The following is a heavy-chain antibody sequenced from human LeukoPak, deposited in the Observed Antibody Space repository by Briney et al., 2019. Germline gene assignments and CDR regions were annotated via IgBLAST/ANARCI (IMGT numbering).Heavy chain of an antibody. CDR3: AKPHFDY. Sequence: GGSLRLSCTGSGFTLSSYEMTWIRQAPGKGLEWVSSVDYSGDSPYYADSVKGRFTISRDNSKNILYLQMNSLRAEDTAVYYCAKPHFDYWGQGTLVTVSS. J-gene: IGHJ4*02. CDR2: VDYSGDSP. CDR1: GFTLSSYE. V-gene: IGHV3-23*01.